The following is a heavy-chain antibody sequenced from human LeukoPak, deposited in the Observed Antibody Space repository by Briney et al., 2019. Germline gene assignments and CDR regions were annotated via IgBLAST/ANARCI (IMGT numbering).Heavy chain of an antibody. D-gene: IGHD3-16*01. J-gene: IGHJ4*02. Sequence: GGSLRLSCAASGMTFSNHWMHWVRQAPGKGLVWVSLIKTDGRTKIYADSAKGRFTISRDNGKSTLYLQMNSLRAEDTAIYYCTTGPSYGYEWWGQGTVVTVSS. CDR2: IKTDGRTK. CDR3: TTGPSYGYEW. CDR1: GMTFSNHW. V-gene: IGHV3-74*01.